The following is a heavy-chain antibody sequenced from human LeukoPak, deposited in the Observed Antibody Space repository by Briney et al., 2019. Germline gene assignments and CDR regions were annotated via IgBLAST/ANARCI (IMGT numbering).Heavy chain of an antibody. J-gene: IGHJ4*02. CDR2: INHSGST. CDR3: ARAGGYCSGGSCFKQYYFDY. D-gene: IGHD2-15*01. Sequence: SETLSLTCAVYGGSFSGYYWSWIRQPPGKGLEWIGEINHSGSTNYNPFLKSRVTISVDTSKNQFSLKLSSVTAADTAVYYCARAGGYCSGGSCFKQYYFDYWGQGTLVTVSS. CDR1: GGSFSGYY. V-gene: IGHV4-34*01.